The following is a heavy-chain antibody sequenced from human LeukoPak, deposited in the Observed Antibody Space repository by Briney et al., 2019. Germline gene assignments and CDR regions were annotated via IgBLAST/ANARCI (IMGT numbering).Heavy chain of an antibody. CDR3: AADGYSSPFDY. CDR1: GFNFSTYG. Sequence: GGSLRLSCAASGFNFSTYGMHWVRQAPGKGLEWVAVIWYDGSIKNYADSVKGRFTISRDNSKNSLYLQMNSLRAEDTAVYYCAADGYSSPFDYWGQGTLVTVSS. D-gene: IGHD5-24*01. J-gene: IGHJ4*02. CDR2: IWYDGSIK. V-gene: IGHV3-33*01.